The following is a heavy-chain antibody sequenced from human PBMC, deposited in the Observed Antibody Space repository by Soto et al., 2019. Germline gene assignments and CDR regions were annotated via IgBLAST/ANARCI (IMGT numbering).Heavy chain of an antibody. V-gene: IGHV4-59*01. CDR2: IYYSGST. CDR1: GDSIRSYY. J-gene: IGHJ4*02. Sequence: SETLSLTCTVSGDSIRSYYWSWIRQPPGKGLEWIGYIYYSGSTNSSPSLKSRVTISVDTSKNQFSLKLSSVTAADTAVYYCAREYTYGSNFFDCWGQGALVT. CDR3: AREYTYGSNFFDC. D-gene: IGHD2-2*02.